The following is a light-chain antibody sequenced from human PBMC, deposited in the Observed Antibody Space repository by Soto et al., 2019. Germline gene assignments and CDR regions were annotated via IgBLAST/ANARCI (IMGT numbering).Light chain of an antibody. CDR3: QQYNIYWT. J-gene: IGKJ1*01. CDR1: QSLSGW. V-gene: IGKV1-5*03. CDR2: KTS. Sequence: DIQMSQSPSTVSASVGDRVSITCRASQSLSGWLAWYQQKPGKAPKLLIYKTSTLESGVPSRFRGSGSGTEFTLTISSLQPDDFATYYCQQYNIYWTFGQGTKVEIK.